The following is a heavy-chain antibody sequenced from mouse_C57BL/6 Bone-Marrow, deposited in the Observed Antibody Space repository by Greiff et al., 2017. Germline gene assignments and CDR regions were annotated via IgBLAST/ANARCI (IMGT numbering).Heavy chain of an antibody. V-gene: IGHV1-81*01. Sequence: QVQLQQSGAELARPGASVKLSCKASGYTFTSYGISWVKQRTGQGLEWIGEIYPRSGNTYYNEKFKGKATLTADKSSSTAYMELRSLTSEDSAVYFCARYYGNQEGYFDVWGTGTTVTASS. CDR2: IYPRSGNT. CDR1: GYTFTSYG. CDR3: ARYYGNQEGYFDV. D-gene: IGHD2-1*01. J-gene: IGHJ1*03.